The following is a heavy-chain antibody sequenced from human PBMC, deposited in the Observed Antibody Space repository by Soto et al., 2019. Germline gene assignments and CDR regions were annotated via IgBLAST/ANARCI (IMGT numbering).Heavy chain of an antibody. V-gene: IGHV3-23*01. CDR3: AISTTLTHQTTWYFDL. J-gene: IGHJ2*01. CDR1: VFTFSSYA. Sequence: EVQLLETGGGLVQTGGSLRPSCAASVFTFSSYAMSWVRQDPGKGLEWVSAISGSGGSTYYADSVNGRFTISRDNSKNTLYMQMDSLRAEDTAVYYCAISTTLTHQTTWYFDLWGRGTLVTVS. D-gene: IGHD4-17*01. CDR2: ISGSGGST.